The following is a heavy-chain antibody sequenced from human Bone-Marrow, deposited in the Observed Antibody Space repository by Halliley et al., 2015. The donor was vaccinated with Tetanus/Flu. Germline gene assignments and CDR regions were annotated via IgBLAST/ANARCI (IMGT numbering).Heavy chain of an antibody. Sequence: SLRLSCAASGFTVSSNYMSWVRQAPGKRLEWVSSIFSNGNTYYTDSVKGRFTISRDNSKNTVYLQGHSLRAEDTAVYYCARSGGGELGDFFDYWGQGSLVIVSS. D-gene: IGHD1-7*01. CDR2: IFSNGNT. J-gene: IGHJ4*02. V-gene: IGHV3-53*01. CDR3: ARSGGGELGDFFDY. CDR1: GFTVSSNY.